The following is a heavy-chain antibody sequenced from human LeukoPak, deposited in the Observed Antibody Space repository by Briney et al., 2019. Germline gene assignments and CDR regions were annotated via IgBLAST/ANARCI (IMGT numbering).Heavy chain of an antibody. Sequence: PGGSLRLSCAASGFTFSSYVMHWVRQAPGKGLEWVAVISVDESSKFYGDSVKGRFTISRDNSKNMLYLQMNSLRAEDTAVYFCAKDEAYYDSSGYYWGGFDYWGLGTLVTVSS. CDR3: AKDEAYYDSSGYYWGGFDY. V-gene: IGHV3-30*18. D-gene: IGHD3-22*01. J-gene: IGHJ4*01. CDR1: GFTFSSYV. CDR2: ISVDESSK.